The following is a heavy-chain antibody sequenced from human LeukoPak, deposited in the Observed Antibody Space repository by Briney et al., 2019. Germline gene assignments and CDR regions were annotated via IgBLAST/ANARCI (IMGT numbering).Heavy chain of an antibody. Sequence: SETLSLTCTVSGGSISSGSYYWSWIRQPAGKGLEWIGRIYTSGSTNYNPSLKSRVTISVDTSKNQFSLKLSSVTAADTAVHYCARPSSGWPGAAFDIWGQGTMVTVSS. J-gene: IGHJ3*02. CDR2: IYTSGST. V-gene: IGHV4-61*02. CDR1: GGSISSGSYY. D-gene: IGHD6-25*01. CDR3: ARPSSGWPGAAFDI.